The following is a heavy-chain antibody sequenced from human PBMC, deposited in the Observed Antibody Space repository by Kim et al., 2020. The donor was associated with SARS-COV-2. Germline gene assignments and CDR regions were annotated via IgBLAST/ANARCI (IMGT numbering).Heavy chain of an antibody. D-gene: IGHD6-13*01. J-gene: IGHJ4*02. Sequence: RYSPSFQGQVTISADKSISTAYLRWGSLKASDTAMYYCARREGYSSPDYWGQGTLVTVSS. V-gene: IGHV5-51*01. CDR3: ARREGYSSPDY.